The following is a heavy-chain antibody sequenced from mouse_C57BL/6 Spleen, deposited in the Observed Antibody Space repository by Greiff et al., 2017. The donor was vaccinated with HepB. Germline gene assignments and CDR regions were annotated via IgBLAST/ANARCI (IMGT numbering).Heavy chain of an antibody. J-gene: IGHJ4*01. D-gene: IGHD1-1*01. Sequence: VKLQQSGAELVRPGASVKLSCKASGYTFTDYYINWVKQRPGQGLEWIARIYPGSGNTYYNEKFKGKATLTAEKSSSTAYMQLSSLTSEDSAVYFCARGGGLRGAMDYWGQGTSVTVSS. CDR2: IYPGSGNT. V-gene: IGHV1-76*01. CDR1: GYTFTDYY. CDR3: ARGGGLRGAMDY.